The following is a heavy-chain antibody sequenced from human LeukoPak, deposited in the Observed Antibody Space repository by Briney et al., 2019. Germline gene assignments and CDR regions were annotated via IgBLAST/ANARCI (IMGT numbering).Heavy chain of an antibody. CDR3: ARGADYGGTDY. J-gene: IGHJ4*02. CDR2: IYYSGST. D-gene: IGHD4-23*01. V-gene: IGHV4-59*01. Sequence: SETLSLTCTVSGGSISSYYWSWIRQPPGKGLEWIGYIYYSGSTNYNPSLKSRVTISVDTSKNQFSLKLSSVTAADTAVYYCARGADYGGTDYWGQGTLVTVSS. CDR1: GGSISSYY.